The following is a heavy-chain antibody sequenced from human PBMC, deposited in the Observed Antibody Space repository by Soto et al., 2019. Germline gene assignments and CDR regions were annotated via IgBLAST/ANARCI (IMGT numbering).Heavy chain of an antibody. CDR2: IYNTGST. Sequence: PSETLSLTCTVSGGSISSGLHYWSWIRQRPGKGLEWIAYIYNTGSTYYNPSLKSRITTSVDTSNNQFSLKMSSVTAADTAVYYCARGMPYYFDSWGHGTLVTVSS. J-gene: IGHJ4*01. V-gene: IGHV4-31*03. D-gene: IGHD2-2*01. CDR1: GGSISSGLHY. CDR3: ARGMPYYFDS.